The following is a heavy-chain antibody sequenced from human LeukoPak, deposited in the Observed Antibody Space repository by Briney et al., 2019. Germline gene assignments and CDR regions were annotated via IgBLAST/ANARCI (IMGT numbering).Heavy chain of an antibody. CDR3: ARVASPFVQVAKKASLDY. V-gene: IGHV4-39*07. J-gene: IGHJ4*02. Sequence: KPSETLSLTCTVSGGSISTSSYYWAWIRQPPGKGLEWIGSIYYSGSTYYNPSLKSRVTISVDTSKNQFSLKLSSVTAADTAVYYCARVASPFVQVAKKASLDYWGQGTLVTVSS. CDR2: IYYSGST. D-gene: IGHD2-8*02. CDR1: GGSISTSSYY.